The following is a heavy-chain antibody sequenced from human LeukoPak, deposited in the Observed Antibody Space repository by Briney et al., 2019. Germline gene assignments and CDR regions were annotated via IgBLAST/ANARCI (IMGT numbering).Heavy chain of an antibody. CDR1: GYSSTSYW. D-gene: IGHD4-11*01. CDR3: ARPQDYSNSGGDY. V-gene: IGHV5-51*01. Sequence: GESLKISCKGSGYSSTSYWIGWVRQMPGKGLEWMGIIYPGDSDTRYSPSFQGQVTISADKSISTAYLQWSSLKASDTAMYYCARPQDYSNSGGDYWGQGTLVTVSS. J-gene: IGHJ4*02. CDR2: IYPGDSDT.